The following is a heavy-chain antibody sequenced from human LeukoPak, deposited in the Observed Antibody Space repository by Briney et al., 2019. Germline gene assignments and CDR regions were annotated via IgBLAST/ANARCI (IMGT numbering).Heavy chain of an antibody. V-gene: IGHV4-61*01. CDR1: GGSVSSGSYY. Sequence: SETLSLTCTVSGGSVSSGSYYWSWIRQPPGKGLEWIGYIYYSGSTNYNPSLKSRVTISVDTSKNQFSLKLSSVTAADTAVYYCARNSGYTYWYFDLWGRGTLVTVSS. J-gene: IGHJ2*01. D-gene: IGHD3-22*01. CDR3: ARNSGYTYWYFDL. CDR2: IYYSGST.